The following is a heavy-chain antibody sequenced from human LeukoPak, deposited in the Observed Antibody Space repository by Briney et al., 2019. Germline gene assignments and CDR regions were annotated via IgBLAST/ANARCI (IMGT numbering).Heavy chain of an antibody. D-gene: IGHD2-15*01. V-gene: IGHV3-30*04. CDR1: GFTFSSYA. CDR2: ISYDGSNK. Sequence: GGSLRLSCAASGFTFSSYAMHWVRQAPGKGLEWVAVISYDGSNKYYADSVKGRFTISRDNSKNTLYLQMNSLRAEDTAVYYCAITGGGSSNWFDPWGQGTLVTVSS. CDR3: AITGGGSSNWFDP. J-gene: IGHJ5*02.